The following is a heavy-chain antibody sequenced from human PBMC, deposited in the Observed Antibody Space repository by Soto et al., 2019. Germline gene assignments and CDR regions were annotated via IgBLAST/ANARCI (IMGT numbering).Heavy chain of an antibody. V-gene: IGHV3-23*01. CDR1: GFTFSSYA. CDR3: AKQSSGWYNYFDY. Sequence: PGGSLRLSCAASGFTFSSYAMSWVRQAPGRGLEWVSGISGDGGSTYHADSVKGRFSISRDNSKNTLYLQMSSLRAEDTAVYYCAKQSSGWYNYFDYWGQGTLVTV. CDR2: ISGDGGST. J-gene: IGHJ4*02. D-gene: IGHD6-19*01.